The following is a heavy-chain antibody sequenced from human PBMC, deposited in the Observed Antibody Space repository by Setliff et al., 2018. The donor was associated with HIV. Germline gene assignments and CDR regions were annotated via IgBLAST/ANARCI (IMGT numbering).Heavy chain of an antibody. J-gene: IGHJ3*01. V-gene: IGHV1-3*01. D-gene: IGHD3-22*01. CDR2: INAGNGDT. Sequence: ASVKVSCKASGYTFVKFGISWVRQAPGQRLEWMGWINAGNGDTKYSQKFQGRVTFTWDTSASTAYMELSSLRSEDTALYYCARDSGDDYDSTGARAGFDFWGQGTRVTVSS. CDR3: ARDSGDDYDSTGARAGFDF. CDR1: GYTFVKFG.